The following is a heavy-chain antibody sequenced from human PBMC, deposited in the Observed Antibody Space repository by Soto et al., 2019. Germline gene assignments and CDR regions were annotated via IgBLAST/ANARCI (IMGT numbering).Heavy chain of an antibody. CDR1: GGSISSGGYS. J-gene: IGHJ1*01. Sequence: PSETLSLTCAVSGGSISSGGYSWSWIRQPPGKGLEWIGYIYHSGSTYYNPSLKSRVTISVDRSKNQFSLKLSSVTAADTAVYYCASRYYYDSSGYYAEYFQHWGQGTLVTVSS. V-gene: IGHV4-30-2*01. CDR3: ASRYYYDSSGYYAEYFQH. D-gene: IGHD3-22*01. CDR2: IYHSGST.